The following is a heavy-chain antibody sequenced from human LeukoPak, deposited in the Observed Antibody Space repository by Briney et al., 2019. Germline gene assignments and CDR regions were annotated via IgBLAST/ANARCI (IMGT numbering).Heavy chain of an antibody. J-gene: IGHJ4*02. Sequence: GGSLRLSCAASGFTFSSYSMNWVRQAPGKGLEWVSSISSSSSYIYYADSVKGRFTISRDNAKNSLYLQMNSLRADDTAVYYCARGYSYGYGDLDYWGQGTLVTVSS. CDR2: ISSSSSYI. CDR3: ARGYSYGYGDLDY. D-gene: IGHD5-18*01. V-gene: IGHV3-21*01. CDR1: GFTFSSYS.